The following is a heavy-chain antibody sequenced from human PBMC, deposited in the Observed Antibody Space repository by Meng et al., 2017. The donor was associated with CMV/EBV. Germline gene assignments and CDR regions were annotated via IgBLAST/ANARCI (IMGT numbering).Heavy chain of an antibody. J-gene: IGHJ4*02. V-gene: IGHV1-18*01. Sequence: ASVKVSCKASGYTFTDYGITWVRQAPGQGLEWMGWISTYNGNTNYAQRLQGRVTMTTDTSTNRAYMNLWRLRPDDTAVYYCARDTLNWNFDYRGQGTPVTVSS. CDR2: ISTYNGNT. CDR1: GYTFTDYG. CDR3: ARDTLNWNFDY. D-gene: IGHD1-1*01.